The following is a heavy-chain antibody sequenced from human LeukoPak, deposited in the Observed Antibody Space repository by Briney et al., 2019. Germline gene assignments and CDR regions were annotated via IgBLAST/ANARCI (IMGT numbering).Heavy chain of an antibody. V-gene: IGHV3-23*01. CDR3: AKDPGVVPAHYFDY. Sequence: GGSLRLSCAASGFTFSSYAMNWVRQAPGKGLEWVSVTCSTGVSTFYADSVKGRFTVSRDNSKNTLSLQMNSLRAEDTAVYYCAKDPGVVPAHYFDYWGQGTLVTVSS. D-gene: IGHD2-2*01. CDR2: TCSTGVST. CDR1: GFTFSSYA. J-gene: IGHJ4*02.